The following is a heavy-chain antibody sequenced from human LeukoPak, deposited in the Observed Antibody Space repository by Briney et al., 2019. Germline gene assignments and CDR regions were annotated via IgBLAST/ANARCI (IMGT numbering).Heavy chain of an antibody. J-gene: IGHJ4*02. CDR3: ARDTMIVVVILYYFDY. Sequence: QTGGSLRLSCAASGFTFSSYAMHWVRQAPGKGLEWVAVISYDGSNKYYADSVKGRFTISRDNSKNTLYLQMNSLRAEDTAVYYCARDTMIVVVILYYFDYWGQGTLVTVSS. D-gene: IGHD3-22*01. CDR1: GFTFSSYA. V-gene: IGHV3-30-3*01. CDR2: ISYDGSNK.